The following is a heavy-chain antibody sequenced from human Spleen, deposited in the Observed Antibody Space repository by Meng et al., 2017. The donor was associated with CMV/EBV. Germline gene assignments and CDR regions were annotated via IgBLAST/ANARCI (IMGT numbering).Heavy chain of an antibody. D-gene: IGHD3-10*01. CDR3: ARDRGSSPFYFYGMDV. CDR2: VNHSGST. V-gene: IGHV4-34*01. J-gene: IGHJ6*02. Sequence: GSLRLSCAVYGESFSGYSWSWIRQPPGKGLEWIGEVNHSGSTNYNPSLKSRVTISVDTSKNQFSLKLTSVTAADTAVYYCARDRGSSPFYFYGMDVWGQGTTVTVSS. CDR1: GESFSGYS.